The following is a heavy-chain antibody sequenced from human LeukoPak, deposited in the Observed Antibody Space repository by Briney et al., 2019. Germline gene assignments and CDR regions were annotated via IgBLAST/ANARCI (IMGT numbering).Heavy chain of an antibody. J-gene: IGHJ4*02. CDR2: IIPILGIA. CDR3: ATATFYDILTGYPFDY. D-gene: IGHD3-9*01. CDR1: GGTFSSYT. Sequence: GASVKVSCKASGGTFSSYTISWVRQAPGQGLEWMGRIIPILGIANYAQKFQGRVTITADKSTSTAYMELSSLRSEDTAVYYCATATFYDILTGYPFDYWGQGTLVTVSS. V-gene: IGHV1-69*02.